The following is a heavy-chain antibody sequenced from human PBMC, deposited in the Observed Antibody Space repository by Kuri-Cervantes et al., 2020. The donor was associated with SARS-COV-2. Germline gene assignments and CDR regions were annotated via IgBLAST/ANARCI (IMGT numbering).Heavy chain of an antibody. CDR3: ARRDFGSGSYYLDY. J-gene: IGHJ4*02. CDR2: IYPGDSDT. V-gene: IGHV5-51*01. D-gene: IGHD3-10*01. CDR1: GYSFTTYW. Sequence: KASCKGSGYSFTTYWIGWVRQMPGKGLEWMGIIYPGDSDTRYSPSFQGQVTISADKSISTAYLQWSSLKASDTAMYYCARRDFGSGSYYLDYWGQGTLVTVSS.